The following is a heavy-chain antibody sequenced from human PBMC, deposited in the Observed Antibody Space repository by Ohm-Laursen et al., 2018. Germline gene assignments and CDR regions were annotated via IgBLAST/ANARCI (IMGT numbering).Heavy chain of an antibody. CDR2: IYYTGST. CDR1: GGSVSGGSYY. V-gene: IGHV4-61*01. CDR3: ARGTGAYDLRYFDY. D-gene: IGHD5-12*01. J-gene: IGHJ4*02. Sequence: GTLSLTCTVPGGSVSGGSYYWSWIRQPPGKGLEWISYIYYTGSTNYNPSLKSRVTISIDTSKNQFSLKLNSVTAADTAVYYCARGTGAYDLRYFDYWGQGTRVTVSS.